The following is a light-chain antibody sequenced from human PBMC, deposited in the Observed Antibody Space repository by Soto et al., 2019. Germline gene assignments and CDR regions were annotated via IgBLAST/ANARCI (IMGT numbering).Light chain of an antibody. CDR1: QSVFDSSDNKNY. J-gene: IGKJ5*01. CDR2: WAS. CDR3: QQHFTTPIT. Sequence: DIVMTQSPDFLAVSLGERATINCRSSQSVFDSSDNKNYLAWYQQKPGQPPKLLIYWASTWESGVPDRFSGSGSGTGFTLTISSLQTEDVAVYYCQQHFTTPITFGQGTRLEI. V-gene: IGKV4-1*01.